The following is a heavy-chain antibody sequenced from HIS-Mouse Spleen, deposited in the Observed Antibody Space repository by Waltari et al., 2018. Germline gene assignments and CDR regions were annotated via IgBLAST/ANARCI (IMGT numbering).Heavy chain of an antibody. CDR1: GYTFTSYD. D-gene: IGHD3-3*01. V-gene: IGHV1-8*01. CDR3: ARVYYDFWSGYYY. CDR2: MNPKDGNK. Sequence: QVQLVQSGAEVKKPGASVKVSCKASGYTFTSYDINWVRQANGQGLEWMGWMNPKDGNKGYAQKFQGRVTMTRNTSISTAYMELSSLRSEDTAVYYCARVYYDFWSGYYYWGQGTLVTVSS. J-gene: IGHJ4*02.